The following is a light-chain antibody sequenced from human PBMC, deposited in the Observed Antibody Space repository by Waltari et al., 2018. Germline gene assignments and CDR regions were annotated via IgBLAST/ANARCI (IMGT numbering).Light chain of an antibody. CDR2: LDS. Sequence: SSVLTQAPSVSVAPGQTATVTCGGDNIGGRSVHWYQQRPGRAPVLVVYLDSDPPSGSPDRFSGSKAGNAPTLTISRVEAGDEADYYCHVWDGKTVMFGGGTKLTVL. J-gene: IGLJ3*02. CDR1: NIGGRS. V-gene: IGLV3-21*02. CDR3: HVWDGKTVM.